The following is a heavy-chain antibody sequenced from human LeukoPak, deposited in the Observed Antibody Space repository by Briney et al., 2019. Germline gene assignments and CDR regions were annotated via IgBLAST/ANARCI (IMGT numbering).Heavy chain of an antibody. CDR3: ARDRGDNWYFDL. Sequence: GGSLRLSCAASEFTFSDYHMSWIRQAPGKGLEWVSYINSRGDTIYYAESVRGRFSISRDDAKNSLFLQMSSLRADDPAVYYCARDRGDNWYFDLWGRGTLVTVSS. CDR2: INSRGDTI. J-gene: IGHJ2*01. CDR1: EFTFSDYH. D-gene: IGHD4-17*01. V-gene: IGHV3-11*01.